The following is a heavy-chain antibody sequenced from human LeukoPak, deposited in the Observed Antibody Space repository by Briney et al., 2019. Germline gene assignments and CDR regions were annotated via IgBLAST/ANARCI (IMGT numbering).Heavy chain of an antibody. V-gene: IGHV1-2*02. CDR2: INPGTGAT. Sequence: ASVKVSCRASGYTFTDHYIHWVRQAPGQGLEWVGWINPGTGATKYAQNFQGRVAVTRDTSISTAYMELSSLRSDDTAVYYCSRGRIAAAEGTWDFDYWGQGTLVTVSS. D-gene: IGHD6-13*01. CDR1: GYTFTDHY. J-gene: IGHJ4*02. CDR3: SRGRIAAAEGTWDFDY.